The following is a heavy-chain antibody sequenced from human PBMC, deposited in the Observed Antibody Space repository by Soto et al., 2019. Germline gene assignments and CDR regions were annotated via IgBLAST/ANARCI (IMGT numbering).Heavy chain of an antibody. D-gene: IGHD2-2*01. CDR3: ARGQGVVPAAIEYWFDP. CDR2: INHSGST. V-gene: IGHV4-34*01. J-gene: IGHJ5*02. CDR1: GGSFSGYY. Sequence: SETLSLTCAVYGGSFSGYYWSWIRQPPGKGLEWIGEINHSGSTNYNPSLKSRVTISVDTSKNQFSLKLSSVTAADTAVYYCARGQGVVPAAIEYWFDPWGQGTLVTVSS.